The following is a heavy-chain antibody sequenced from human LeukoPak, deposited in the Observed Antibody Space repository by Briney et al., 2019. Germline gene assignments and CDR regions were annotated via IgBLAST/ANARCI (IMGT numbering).Heavy chain of an antibody. CDR3: ARGEGSSSGSYFDY. J-gene: IGHJ4*02. CDR2: IYYGGST. D-gene: IGHD6-13*01. Sequence: PSETLSLTCTVSGGSISSSSYYWGWVRQPPGKGLEWIGSIYYGGSTYYNPSLKSRVTISVDTSKNQFSLKLSSVTAADTAVYYCARGEGSSSGSYFDYWGQGTLVTVSS. CDR1: GGSISSSSYY. V-gene: IGHV4-39*01.